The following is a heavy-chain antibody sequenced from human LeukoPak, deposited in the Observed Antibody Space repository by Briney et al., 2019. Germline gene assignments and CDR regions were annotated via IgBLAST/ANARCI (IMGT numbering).Heavy chain of an antibody. CDR2: IKSETDGGTT. CDR1: GFTFSNAW. V-gene: IGHV3-15*01. D-gene: IGHD3-10*01. J-gene: IGHJ4*02. CDR3: TTDQMVRGYYFDY. Sequence: GGSLRLSCAASGFTFSNAWMSWVRQAPGKGLEWVGRIKSETDGGTTDYAAPVKGRFTISRDDSKNTLYLQMNGLKTEDTAVYYCTTDQMVRGYYFDYWGQGTLVTVSS.